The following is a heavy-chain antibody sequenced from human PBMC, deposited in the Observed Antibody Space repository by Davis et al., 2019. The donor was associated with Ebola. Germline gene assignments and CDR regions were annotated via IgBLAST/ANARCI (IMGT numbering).Heavy chain of an antibody. CDR1: GGSISSSSYY. V-gene: IGHV4-39*01. D-gene: IGHD3-16*01. J-gene: IGHJ6*02. Sequence: MPSETLSLTCTVSGGSISSSSYYWGWIRQPPGKGLEWIGSIYYSGSTYYNPSLKSRVTISVDTSKNQFSLKLSSVTAADTAVYYCARAGIMITFGGVAGGMDVWGQGTTVTVSS. CDR3: ARAGIMITFGGVAGGMDV. CDR2: IYYSGST.